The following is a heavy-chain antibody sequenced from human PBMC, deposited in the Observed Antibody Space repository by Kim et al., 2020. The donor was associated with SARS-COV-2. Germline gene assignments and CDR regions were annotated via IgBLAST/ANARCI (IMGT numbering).Heavy chain of an antibody. CDR1: GYTFTSFA. J-gene: IGHJ4*02. CDR2: MNTGSGDT. CDR3: VRTLAVASNY. Sequence: ASVKVSCKASGYTFTSFAIHWVRQAPGQGLELLGWMNTGSGDTRYSQKFQGRVSLTRDTSASTAYMELSSLASEDTAVYFCVRTLAVASNYWGQGTLVTVSS. V-gene: IGHV1-3*04. D-gene: IGHD6-19*01.